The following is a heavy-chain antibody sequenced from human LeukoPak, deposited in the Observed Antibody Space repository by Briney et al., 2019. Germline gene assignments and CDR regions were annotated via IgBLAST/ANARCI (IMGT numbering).Heavy chain of an antibody. Sequence: ASVKVSCKASGYTFTGYFMHWVRQAPGQGLEWMEWINPNSGETNYAQKSQGRVTMTRDTSISTTYMELSRLRSDDTAVYYCARAVRSSWYSFDYWGQGTLVTVSS. CDR2: INPNSGET. CDR3: ARAVRSSWYSFDY. D-gene: IGHD6-13*01. CDR1: GYTFTGYF. V-gene: IGHV1-2*02. J-gene: IGHJ4*02.